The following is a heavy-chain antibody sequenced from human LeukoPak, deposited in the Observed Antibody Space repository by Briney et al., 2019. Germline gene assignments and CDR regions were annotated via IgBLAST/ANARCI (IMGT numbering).Heavy chain of an antibody. CDR3: ARGVGMVGTSSKKHFDF. D-gene: IGHD5-12*01. CDR2: MTPNSGNT. CDR1: VYTFPSYD. J-gene: IGHJ4*02. Sequence: SVKVSCRSSVYTFPSYDINWVPQATGQGLEGTVWMTPNSGNTGYAQNFQDRDTMTRNTPISTPYMDVSTLTSEDPAVYTCARGVGMVGTSSKKHFDFWGQGTLVTV. V-gene: IGHV1-8*01.